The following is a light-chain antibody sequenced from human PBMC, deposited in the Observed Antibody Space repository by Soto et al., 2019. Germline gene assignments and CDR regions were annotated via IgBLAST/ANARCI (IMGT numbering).Light chain of an antibody. CDR3: QQYGSSPPWT. Sequence: EIVLTQSPGTLSFSPGERATLSCRASQSVSSSFLAWYQQKPGQAPRLLIYGASSRATGIPDRFSGSGSGTDFTLTISRLEPEDFAVYYCQQYGSSPPWTFGQGTTVEIK. V-gene: IGKV3-20*01. CDR2: GAS. CDR1: QSVSSSF. J-gene: IGKJ1*01.